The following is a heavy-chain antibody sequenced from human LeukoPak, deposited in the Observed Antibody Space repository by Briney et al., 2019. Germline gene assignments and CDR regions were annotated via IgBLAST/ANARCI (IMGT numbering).Heavy chain of an antibody. CDR3: ARHHAGLYCSSTSCLNWFDP. Sequence: PSETLTLTCTVSGGSISSSSYYWGRIRQPPGKGLEWIGSIYYSGSTYYNPSLKSRVTISVDTSKNQFSLKLSSVTAADTAVYYCARHHAGLYCSSTSCLNWFDPWGQGTLVTVSS. CDR1: GGSISSSSYY. V-gene: IGHV4-39*01. CDR2: IYYSGST. D-gene: IGHD2-2*01. J-gene: IGHJ5*02.